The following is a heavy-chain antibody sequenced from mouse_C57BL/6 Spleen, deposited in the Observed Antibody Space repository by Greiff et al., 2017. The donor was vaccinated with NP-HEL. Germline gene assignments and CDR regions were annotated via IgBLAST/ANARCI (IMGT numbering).Heavy chain of an antibody. J-gene: IGHJ2*01. CDR3: ARDDDGYSFDY. CDR1: GFTFSSYA. D-gene: IGHD2-3*01. Sequence: EVKLQESGGGLVKPGGSLKLSCAASGFTFSSYAMSWVRQTPEKRLEWVATISDGGSYTYYPDNVKGRFTISRDNAKNNLYLQMSHLKSEDTAMYYCARDDDGYSFDYWGQGTTLTVSS. CDR2: ISDGGSYT. V-gene: IGHV5-4*01.